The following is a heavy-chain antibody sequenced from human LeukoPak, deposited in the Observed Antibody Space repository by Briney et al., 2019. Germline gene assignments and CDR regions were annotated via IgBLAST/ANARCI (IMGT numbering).Heavy chain of an antibody. J-gene: IGHJ5*02. CDR3: ARSSYYDILTGYHNAPFDP. D-gene: IGHD3-9*01. CDR1: GGTFSSYA. Sequence: SVKVSCKASGGTFSSYAISWVRQAPGQGLEWMGGIIPIFGTASYAQKFQGRVTITADESTSTAYMELSSLRSEDTAAYYCARSSYYDILTGYHNAPFDPWGQGTLVTVSS. V-gene: IGHV1-69*01. CDR2: IIPIFGTA.